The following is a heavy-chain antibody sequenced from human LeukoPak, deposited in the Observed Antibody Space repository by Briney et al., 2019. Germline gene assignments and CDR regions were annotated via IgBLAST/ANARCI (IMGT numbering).Heavy chain of an antibody. CDR3: ARLREWYWFDP. CDR1: GYTFTSYG. J-gene: IGHJ5*02. CDR2: ISAYNGNT. V-gene: IGHV1-18*01. Sequence: GASVKVSCKASGYTFTSYGISWVRQAPGQGLEWMGWISAYNGNTNYAQKLQGRVTMTTDTSTSTAYTELRSLRSDDTAVYYCARLREWYWFDPWGQGTLVTVSS. D-gene: IGHD3-3*01.